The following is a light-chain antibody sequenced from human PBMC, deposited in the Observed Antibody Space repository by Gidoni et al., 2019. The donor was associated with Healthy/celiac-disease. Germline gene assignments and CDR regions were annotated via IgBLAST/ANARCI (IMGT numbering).Light chain of an antibody. CDR1: QSVSSSY. Sequence: DIVLTQSPGTLPLSPGERATHSCRASQSVSSSYLAWYQQKPGQAPRLLIYGAASRATGIPDRFSGSGSGTDFTLTISRLEPEDFAVYYCQQYGSSPGTFGQGTKVEIK. CDR2: GAA. V-gene: IGKV3-20*01. J-gene: IGKJ1*01. CDR3: QQYGSSPGT.